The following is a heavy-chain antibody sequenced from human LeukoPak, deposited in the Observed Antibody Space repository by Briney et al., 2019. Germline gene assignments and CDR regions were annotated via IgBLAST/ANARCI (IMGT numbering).Heavy chain of an antibody. V-gene: IGHV4-39*01. Sequence: SETLSLTCTVSGDSVSTNLYYWGWIRQPPGKGLEWIGNLFHSGTTYYNPSLKSRVSISVDPSKNKFSLKVNSVTAADTAVYYCARQGYGRSSFFDHWGQGTLVTVSS. CDR3: ARQGYGRSSFFDH. D-gene: IGHD6-6*01. CDR1: GDSVSTNLYY. CDR2: LFHSGTT. J-gene: IGHJ4*02.